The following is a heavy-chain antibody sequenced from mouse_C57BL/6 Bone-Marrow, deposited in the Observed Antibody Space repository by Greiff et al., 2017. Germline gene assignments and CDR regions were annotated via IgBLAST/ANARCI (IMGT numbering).Heavy chain of an antibody. J-gene: IGHJ1*03. V-gene: IGHV5-9*01. CDR1: GFTFSSYT. CDR2: IGGGGGNP. D-gene: IGHD1-1*01. CDR3: SRQVTTVLATKYFDV. Sequence: EVHLVESGGGLVKPGGSLKLSGAASGFTFSSYTMSWVRQTPERRLQWVAPIGGGGGNPYYPDSVKGRFTISRDNDKNILYLQMSSLKSEDTALYYCSRQVTTVLATKYFDVWGTGTTVTVSS.